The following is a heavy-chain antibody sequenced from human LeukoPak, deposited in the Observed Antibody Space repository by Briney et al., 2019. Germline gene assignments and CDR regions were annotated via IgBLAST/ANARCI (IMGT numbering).Heavy chain of an antibody. D-gene: IGHD6-13*01. CDR2: IKQDGSEK. V-gene: IGHV3-7*01. CDR1: GFTFSSYC. Sequence: GGSLRLSCAASGFTFSSYCMTWVRQAPGKGLEWVANIKQDGSEKYYVDSVKGRFTISRDNAKNSLYLQMNSLRAEDTAAYYCARPGWSSSWWGDYWGQGTLVTVSS. J-gene: IGHJ4*02. CDR3: ARPGWSSSWWGDY.